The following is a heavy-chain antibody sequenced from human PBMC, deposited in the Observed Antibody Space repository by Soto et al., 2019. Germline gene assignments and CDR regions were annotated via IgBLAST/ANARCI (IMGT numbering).Heavy chain of an antibody. CDR1: GGTFSSYT. J-gene: IGHJ2*01. CDR2: IIPILGTA. D-gene: IGHD5-12*01. CDR3: ARGNHRWLQLWYLDL. Sequence: QVQLVQSGAEVKKPGSSVTVSCKASGGTFSSYTISWVRQAPGQGLEWMGGIIPILGTANYAQKFQGRVTITADESTSTAYMELSSLRSEDTAVYYCARGNHRWLQLWYLDLWGRGTLVTVSS. V-gene: IGHV1-69*16.